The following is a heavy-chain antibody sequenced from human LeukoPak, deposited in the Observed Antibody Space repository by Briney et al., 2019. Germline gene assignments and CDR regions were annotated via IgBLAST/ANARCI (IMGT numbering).Heavy chain of an antibody. CDR1: GGTFSSYD. J-gene: IGHJ4*02. D-gene: IGHD6-6*01. CDR2: MNPNSGNT. Sequence: GASVKVSCKASGGTFSSYDINWVRQATGQGLEWMGWMNPNSGNTGYAQKFQGRVTITRNTSISTAYMELSSLRSEDTAVYYCARGWGRKYSSSRIYFDYWGQGTLVTVSS. V-gene: IGHV1-8*03. CDR3: ARGWGRKYSSSRIYFDY.